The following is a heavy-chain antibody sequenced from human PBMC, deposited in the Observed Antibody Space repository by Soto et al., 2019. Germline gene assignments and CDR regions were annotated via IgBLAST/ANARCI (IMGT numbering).Heavy chain of an antibody. D-gene: IGHD7-27*01. CDR1: GYGFTSYW. J-gene: IGHJ6*02. V-gene: IGHV5-51*01. Sequence: GASLKISWKGAGYGFTSYWIGWGRQMPGKGLEWMGIIYPGDSDTRYSPSFQGQVTISADKSISTAYLQWSSLKASDTAMYYCARPTGEDSPGYGMDVWGQGTTVTVSS. CDR3: ARPTGEDSPGYGMDV. CDR2: IYPGDSDT.